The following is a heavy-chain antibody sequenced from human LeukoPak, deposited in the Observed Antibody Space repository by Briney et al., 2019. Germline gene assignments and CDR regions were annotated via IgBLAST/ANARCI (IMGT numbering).Heavy chain of an antibody. CDR1: GGSFSGYY. V-gene: IGHV4-34*01. D-gene: IGHD3-10*01. CDR3: ARDPDGSGSYY. Sequence: PSETLSLTCAVYGGSFSGYYWSWIRQPPGKGLEWIGEINHSGSTNYNPSLKSRVTISVDTSKNQFSLKLSSVTAADTAVYYCARDPDGSGSYYWGQGTLVTVSS. J-gene: IGHJ4*02. CDR2: INHSGST.